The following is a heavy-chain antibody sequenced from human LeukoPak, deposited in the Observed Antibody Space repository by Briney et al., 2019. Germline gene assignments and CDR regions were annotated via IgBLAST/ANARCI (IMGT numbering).Heavy chain of an antibody. D-gene: IGHD3-3*01. CDR3: ARTRKVWSGYFAFDI. CDR2: INHSGST. J-gene: IGHJ3*02. Sequence: YPSESLSLTCAVYGGSFSGYYWSWIRQPPGKGLEWIGEINHSGSTNYNPSLMSRVTISVDTSKNQFSLKLSSVTAADTAVYYCARTRKVWSGYFAFDIWGQGTMVTVSS. V-gene: IGHV4-34*01. CDR1: GGSFSGYY.